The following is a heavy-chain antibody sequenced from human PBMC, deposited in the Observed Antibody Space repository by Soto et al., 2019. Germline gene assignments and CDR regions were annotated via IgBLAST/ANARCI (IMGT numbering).Heavy chain of an antibody. D-gene: IGHD2-2*01. CDR1: GGTFSSYA. V-gene: IGHV1-69*01. Sequence: QVQLVQSGAEVKKPGSSVKVSCKASGGTFSSYAISWVRQAPGQGLEWMGGIIPISDTTNYAQKFQGRVTITADESKSTVNSELSSLRSEDTAVYYFARSQGSSTSLEIYYYYYYGMDVWGQGTTVTVSS. CDR2: IIPISDTT. J-gene: IGHJ6*02. CDR3: ARSQGSSTSLEIYYYYYYGMDV.